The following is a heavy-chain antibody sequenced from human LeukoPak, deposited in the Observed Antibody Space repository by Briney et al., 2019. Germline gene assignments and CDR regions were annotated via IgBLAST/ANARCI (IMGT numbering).Heavy chain of an antibody. D-gene: IGHD3-22*01. J-gene: IGHJ4*02. CDR3: ARAYYSDSNAPCYFDY. CDR1: GGSISSYY. V-gene: IGHV4-59*08. CDR2: IYYSGST. Sequence: SETLSLTCTVSGGSISSYYWSWIRQPPGKELEWIGYIYYSGSTNYNPSLKSRITISVDTSKNQFSLKLSSVTAADTAVYYCARAYYSDSNAPCYFDYWGQGTLVTVSS.